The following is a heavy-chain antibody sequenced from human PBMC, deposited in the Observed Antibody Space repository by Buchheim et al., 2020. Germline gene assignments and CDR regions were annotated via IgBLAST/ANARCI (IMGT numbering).Heavy chain of an antibody. CDR3: AKDFQDRMDV. Sequence: QGQLVQSGSELKTPGASVKVSCKASGYRFTESALNWIRQAPGQGLEWMGYINTYTGDPTYAQGFTGRFVFSLDPSVNTASLQINNLRVEDTSVYYCAKDFQDRMDVWGQGTT. CDR2: INTYTGDP. D-gene: IGHD3-22*01. V-gene: IGHV7-4-1*02. J-gene: IGHJ6*02. CDR1: GYRFTESA.